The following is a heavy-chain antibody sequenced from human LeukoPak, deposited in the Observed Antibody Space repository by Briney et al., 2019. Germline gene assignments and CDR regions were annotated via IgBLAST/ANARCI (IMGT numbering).Heavy chain of an antibody. V-gene: IGHV3-53*01. CDR3: ARATRVYGMDV. CDR2: IYSGGST. J-gene: IGHJ6*02. CDR1: GFTVSSNY. Sequence: GGSLRLSCAASGFTVSSNYMSWVRQAPGKGLEWVSVIYSGGSTYYADSVKGRFPISRDNPKNTLYLQMNSLSAEDTAVYYCARATRVYGMDVWGQGTTVTVSS.